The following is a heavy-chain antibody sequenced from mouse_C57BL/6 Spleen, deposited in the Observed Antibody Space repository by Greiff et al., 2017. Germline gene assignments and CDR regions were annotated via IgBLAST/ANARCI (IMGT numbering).Heavy chain of an antibody. Sequence: QVQLQQSGPELVQPGASVKISCKASGYAFSSSWMNWVQQRPGKGLEWIGRIYPGDGDTNYNGKFKGKATLTADKSSSKAYMQLSSLTSEDSAVYFCARPNYYGSSYYFDYWGQGTTLTVSS. J-gene: IGHJ2*01. CDR3: ARPNYYGSSYYFDY. V-gene: IGHV1-82*01. D-gene: IGHD1-1*01. CDR1: GYAFSSSW. CDR2: IYPGDGDT.